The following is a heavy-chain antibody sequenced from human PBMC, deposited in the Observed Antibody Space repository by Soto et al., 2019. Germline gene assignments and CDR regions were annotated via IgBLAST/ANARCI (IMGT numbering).Heavy chain of an antibody. J-gene: IGHJ6*02. CDR1: GGSISSYY. CDR2: IYNSGRT. CDR3: ARLHGYCISSSCHGHYAMDV. D-gene: IGHD2-2*01. V-gene: IGHV4-59*05. Sequence: SETLSLTCTVSGGSISSYYWSWIRQPPGKGLEWIGSIYNSGRTYYNPSLNSRVTVSVDTSKNQFSLKVASVTAADTAVYYCARLHGYCISSSCHGHYAMDVWGQGTTVTVSS.